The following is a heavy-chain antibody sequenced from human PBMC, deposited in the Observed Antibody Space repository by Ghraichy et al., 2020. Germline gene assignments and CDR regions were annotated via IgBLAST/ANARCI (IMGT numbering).Heavy chain of an antibody. D-gene: IGHD2-2*01. V-gene: IGHV1-69*04. Sequence: SVKVSCKASGGTFSSYAISWVRQAPGQGLEWMGRIIPILGIANYAQKFQGRVTITADKSTSTAYMELSSLRSEDTAVYYCARTDCSSTSCYSYYYYGMDVWGQGTTVTVSS. CDR3: ARTDCSSTSCYSYYYYGMDV. CDR2: IIPILGIA. J-gene: IGHJ6*02. CDR1: GGTFSSYA.